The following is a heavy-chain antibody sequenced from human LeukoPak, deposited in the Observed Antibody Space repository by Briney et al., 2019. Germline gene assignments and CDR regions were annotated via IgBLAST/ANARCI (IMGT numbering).Heavy chain of an antibody. CDR1: GFSFSTYG. CDR3: AKEVGNWNYLDY. CDR2: IWYDGRPK. V-gene: IGHV3-33*06. J-gene: IGHJ4*02. D-gene: IGHD1-1*01. Sequence: PGGSLRLSCAASGFSFSTYGMHWVRQAPGKGLEWLAVIWYDGRPKYYADSVKGRFTISRDNSKSTLYMQLNNLRGEDTAVYYCAKEVGNWNYLDYWGQGTLVTVSS.